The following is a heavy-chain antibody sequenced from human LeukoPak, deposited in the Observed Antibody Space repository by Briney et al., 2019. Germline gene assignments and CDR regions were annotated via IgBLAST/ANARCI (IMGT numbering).Heavy chain of an antibody. V-gene: IGHV3-33*01. Sequence: GGSLRLSRAASGFTFSSYGMHWVRQAPGKGLEWVAVIWYDGSNKYYADSVKGRFTISRDNSKNTLYLQMNSLRAEDTAVYYCARSPAVYCSGGSCSNWFDPWGQGTLVTVSS. CDR3: ARSPAVYCSGGSCSNWFDP. J-gene: IGHJ5*02. CDR1: GFTFSSYG. CDR2: IWYDGSNK. D-gene: IGHD2-15*01.